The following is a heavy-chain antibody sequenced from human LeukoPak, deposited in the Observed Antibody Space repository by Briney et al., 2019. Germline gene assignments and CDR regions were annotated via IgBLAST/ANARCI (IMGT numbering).Heavy chain of an antibody. J-gene: IGHJ4*02. CDR2: IIPIFGTA. D-gene: IGHD1-26*01. CDR3: AREGIAGSVGATGRLDY. CDR1: GYAFTDFY. Sequence: SVKVSCKASGYAFTDFYIHWVRQAPGQGLEWMGGIIPIFGTANYAQKFQGRVTITADESTSTAYMELSSLRSEDTAVYYCAREGIAGSVGATGRLDYWGQGTLVTVSS. V-gene: IGHV1-69*13.